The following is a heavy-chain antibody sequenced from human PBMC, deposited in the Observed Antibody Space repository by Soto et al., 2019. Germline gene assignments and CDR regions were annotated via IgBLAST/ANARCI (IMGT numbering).Heavy chain of an antibody. CDR2: ISSSSSTI. J-gene: IGHJ4*02. V-gene: IGHV3-48*01. D-gene: IGHD3-16*02. Sequence: PGGSLRLSCAASGFTFSSYSMNWVRQAPGKGLEWVSYISSSSSTIYYADSVKGRFTISRDNAKNSLYLQMNSLRAEDTAVYYCARDVITMVRGAWYYYIWGSYRRHHDYWGQGTLVTGSS. CDR3: ARDVITMVRGAWYYYIWGSYRRHHDY. CDR1: GFTFSSYS.